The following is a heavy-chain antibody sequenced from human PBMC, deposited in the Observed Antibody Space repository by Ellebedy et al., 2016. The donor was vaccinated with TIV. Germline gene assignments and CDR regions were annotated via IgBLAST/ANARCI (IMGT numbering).Heavy chain of an antibody. CDR1: GGTFSSYA. Sequence: SVKVSXKASGGTFSSYAISWVRQAPGQGLEWMGRIIPILGIANYAQKFQGRVTITADESTSTAYMELSSLRSEDTAVYYCARSEWELLPENWFNPWGQGTLVTVSS. CDR3: ARSEWELLPENWFNP. D-gene: IGHD1-26*01. CDR2: IIPILGIA. J-gene: IGHJ5*02. V-gene: IGHV1-69*04.